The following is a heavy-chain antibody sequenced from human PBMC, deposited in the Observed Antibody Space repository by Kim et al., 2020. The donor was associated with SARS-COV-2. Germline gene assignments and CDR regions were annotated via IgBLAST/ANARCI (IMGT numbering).Heavy chain of an antibody. CDR3: ARSLNDSSGYGYYYGMDV. Sequence: SETLSLTCTVSGGSISSYYWSWIRQPPGKGLEWIGYIYYSGSTNYNPSLKSRVTISVDTSKNQFSLKLSSVTAADTAVYYCARSLNDSSGYGYYYGMDVWGQGTTVTVSS. J-gene: IGHJ6*02. CDR2: IYYSGST. CDR1: GGSISSYY. D-gene: IGHD3-22*01. V-gene: IGHV4-59*13.